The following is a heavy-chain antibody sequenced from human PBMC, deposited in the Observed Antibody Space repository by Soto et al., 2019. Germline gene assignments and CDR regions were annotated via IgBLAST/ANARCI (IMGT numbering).Heavy chain of an antibody. D-gene: IGHD3-3*01. CDR3: VKGFGSLYYDFWRSPYIGKGYVFDI. Sequence: GGSLRLSCSASGFTFSSYAMHWVRQAPGKGLEYVSAISSNGGSTYYADSVKGRFTISRDNSKNTLYLQMSSLRAEDTAVYYCVKGFGSLYYDFWRSPYIGKGYVFDIWGQGTMVTVSS. J-gene: IGHJ3*02. CDR1: GFTFSSYA. CDR2: ISSNGGST. V-gene: IGHV3-64D*08.